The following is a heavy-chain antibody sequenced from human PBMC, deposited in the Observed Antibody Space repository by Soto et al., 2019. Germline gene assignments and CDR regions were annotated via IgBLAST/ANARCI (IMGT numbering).Heavy chain of an antibody. V-gene: IGHV6-1*01. D-gene: IGHD1-7*01. CDR1: GDSVSSNSAA. CDR3: ARANWNYARYYYYGMDV. CDR2: TYYRSKWYN. Sequence: SQTLSLTCAISGDSVSSNSAALNWIRQSPSRGLEWLGRTYYRSKWYNDYAVSVKSRITINPDTSKNQFSLQLNSVTPEDTAVYYCARANWNYARYYYYGMDVWGQGTTVTVSS. J-gene: IGHJ6*02.